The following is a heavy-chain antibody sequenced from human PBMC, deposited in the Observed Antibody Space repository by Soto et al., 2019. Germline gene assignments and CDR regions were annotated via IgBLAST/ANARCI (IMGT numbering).Heavy chain of an antibody. V-gene: IGHV3-53*01. CDR3: ARVGLYYYDRSGYVQH. CDR2: IYSGGST. CDR1: GFTVSSNY. J-gene: IGHJ1*01. Sequence: EVQLVESGGGLIQPGGSLRLSCAASGFTVSSNYMSWVRQAPGKGLEWVSVIYSGGSTYYADSVKGRFTISRDNSKNSLYLQMNSLRAEDPAVYYCARVGLYYYDRSGYVQHWGQGTLVTVSS. D-gene: IGHD3-22*01.